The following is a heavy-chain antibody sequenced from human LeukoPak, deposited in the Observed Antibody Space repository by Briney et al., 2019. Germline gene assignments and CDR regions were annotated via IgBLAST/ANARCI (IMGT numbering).Heavy chain of an antibody. J-gene: IGHJ6*02. CDR2: ISAYNGNT. D-gene: IGHD3-22*01. CDR3: ARGNVEYDSSGYYSGLYGMDV. Sequence: ASVKVSCKASGYIFTSYGIGWVRQAPGQGLEWMGWISAYNGNTNYAQKLQGRVTMTTDTSTSTAYMELRSLRSDDTAVYYCARGNVEYDSSGYYSGLYGMDVWGQGTTVTVSS. CDR1: GYIFTSYG. V-gene: IGHV1-18*01.